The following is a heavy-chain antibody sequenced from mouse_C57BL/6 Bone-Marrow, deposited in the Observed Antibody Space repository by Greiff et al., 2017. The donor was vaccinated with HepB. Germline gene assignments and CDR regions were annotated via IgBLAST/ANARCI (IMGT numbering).Heavy chain of an antibody. V-gene: IGHV1-80*01. Sequence: QVQLQQSGAELVKPGASVKISCKASGYAFSSYWMNWVKQRPGKGLEWIGQIYPGDGDTNYNDKFKGKATLTAAKSSSPAYMQLGSLTSEDSAVYFCARGEDGYCGYAMDYWGQGTSVTVSS. CDR2: IYPGDGDT. CDR1: GYAFSSYW. D-gene: IGHD2-3*01. CDR3: ARGEDGYCGYAMDY. J-gene: IGHJ4*01.